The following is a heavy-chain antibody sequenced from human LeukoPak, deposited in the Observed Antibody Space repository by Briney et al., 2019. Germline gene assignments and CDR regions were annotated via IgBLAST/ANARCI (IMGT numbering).Heavy chain of an antibody. Sequence: SETLSLTCAVSGGSISSGGYSWSWIRQPPGKGLEWIGYIYHSGSTYYNPSLKSRVTISVDRSKNQFSLKLSSVTAADTAVYYCARVCSNTSCWGAFDIWGQGTMVTVSS. CDR2: IYHSGST. J-gene: IGHJ3*02. CDR1: GGSISSGGYS. D-gene: IGHD2-2*01. CDR3: ARVCSNTSCWGAFDI. V-gene: IGHV4-30-2*01.